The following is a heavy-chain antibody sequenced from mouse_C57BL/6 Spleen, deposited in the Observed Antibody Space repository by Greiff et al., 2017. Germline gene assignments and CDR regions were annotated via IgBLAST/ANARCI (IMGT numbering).Heavy chain of an antibody. CDR1: GFSFTSYG. Sequence: VMLVESGPGLVQPSQSLSITCTVSGFSFTSYGVHWVRQSPGKGLEWLGVIWRGGSTDYNAAFMSRLSITKDNSKSQVFFKMNSLQADDTAIYYCAKMDGPHYYAMDYWGQGTSVTVSS. V-gene: IGHV2-5*01. J-gene: IGHJ4*01. D-gene: IGHD2-3*01. CDR3: AKMDGPHYYAMDY. CDR2: IWRGGST.